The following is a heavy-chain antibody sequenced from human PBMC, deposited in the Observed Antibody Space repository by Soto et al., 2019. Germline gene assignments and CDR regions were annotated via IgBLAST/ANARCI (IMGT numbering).Heavy chain of an antibody. D-gene: IGHD3-22*01. CDR1: GFTFSSYA. V-gene: IGHV3-23*01. CDR2: ISGSGGST. CDR3: AKDRAYYDSSGQAGLDV. J-gene: IGHJ6*02. Sequence: EVQLLESGGGLVQLGGSLRLSCAASGFTFSSYAMSWVRQAPGKGLEWVSAISGSGGSTYYADSVKGRFTISRDNSKNTLYLQMNSLRAEDTAVYYCAKDRAYYDSSGQAGLDVWGQGTTVTVSS.